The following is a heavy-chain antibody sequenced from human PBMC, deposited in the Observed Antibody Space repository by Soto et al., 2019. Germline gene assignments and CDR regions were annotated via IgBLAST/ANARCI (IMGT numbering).Heavy chain of an antibody. CDR1: GGSISSYY. CDR3: ARLRYFDWLSYDY. J-gene: IGHJ4*02. Sequence: SETLSLTCTVSGGSISSYYWSWIRQPPGKGLEWIGYIYYSGSTNYNPSIKSRVTISVDTSKNQFSLKLSSVTAADTAVYYCARLRYFDWLSYDYWGQGTLVTVS. D-gene: IGHD3-9*01. V-gene: IGHV4-59*08. CDR2: IYYSGST.